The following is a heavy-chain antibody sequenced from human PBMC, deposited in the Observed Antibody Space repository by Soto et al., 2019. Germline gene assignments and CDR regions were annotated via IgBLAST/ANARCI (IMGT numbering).Heavy chain of an antibody. J-gene: IGHJ4*02. D-gene: IGHD3-3*01. CDR1: GFSFSNAW. Sequence: GGSLRLSCAASGFSFSNAWMNWVRQAPGKGLEWVGRIKSKTDGGTTDYAAPVKGRFTISRDDSDNTLFLQMNSLKTEDTAVYYCTTSECDLARFDSWGQGTLVTVSS. CDR2: IKSKTDGGTT. CDR3: TTSECDLARFDS. V-gene: IGHV3-15*07.